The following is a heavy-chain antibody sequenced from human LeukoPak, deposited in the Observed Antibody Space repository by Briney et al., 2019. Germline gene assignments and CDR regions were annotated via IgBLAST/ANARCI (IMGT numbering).Heavy chain of an antibody. CDR3: ARAAGSYSLYYFDY. J-gene: IGHJ4*02. D-gene: IGHD1-26*01. V-gene: IGHV3-72*01. Sequence: GGSLRLSCAASGFTFSDHYMDWVRQAPGKGLEWVGRTRNKASSYTTDYAASVKGRFTISRDDSKNSLYLQMNSLKTEDTAVYYCARAAGSYSLYYFDYWGQGTLVTVSS. CDR1: GFTFSDHY. CDR2: TRNKASSYTT.